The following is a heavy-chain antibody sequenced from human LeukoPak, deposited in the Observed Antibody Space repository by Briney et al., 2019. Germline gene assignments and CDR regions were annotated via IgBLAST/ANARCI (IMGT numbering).Heavy chain of an antibody. V-gene: IGHV1-46*01. J-gene: IGHJ4*02. CDR2: INPSSGGT. CDR1: GYTFTRHY. CDR3: ARVNTAGIDY. D-gene: IGHD6-13*01. Sequence: ASVKVSCKASGYTFTRHYMNWVRQAPGQGLEWMGKINPSSGGTGYAQKLQGRVTMTTDTSTSTAYMELRSLRSDDTAVYYCARVNTAGIDYWGQGTLVTVSS.